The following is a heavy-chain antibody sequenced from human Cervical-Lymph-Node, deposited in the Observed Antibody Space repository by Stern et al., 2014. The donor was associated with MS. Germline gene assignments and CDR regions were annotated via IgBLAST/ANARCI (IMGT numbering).Heavy chain of an antibody. J-gene: IGHJ4*02. Sequence: QVQLVQSGAEVKKPGASVKVSCQASGYKFTSSGISWVRQAPGQGLEWMGWITAYNGNTRYAQKFQGRVTMTADTSTSTAYMELRSLGSDDTAVYYCARDRGAVGDFDYWGQGTLVTVSS. CDR1: GYKFTSSG. CDR3: ARDRGAVGDFDY. CDR2: ITAYNGNT. V-gene: IGHV1-18*01. D-gene: IGHD3-16*01.